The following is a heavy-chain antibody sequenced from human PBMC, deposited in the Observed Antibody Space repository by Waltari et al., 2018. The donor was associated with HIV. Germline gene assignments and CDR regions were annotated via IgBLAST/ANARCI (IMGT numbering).Heavy chain of an antibody. CDR2: IYWNDDK. J-gene: IGHJ5*02. V-gene: IGHV2-5*01. Sequence: QITLKESGPTLVKPTQTLTLTCTFSGFSLSTSGVGVGWIRQPPGKALEWLALIYWNDDKRYSPSLKSRLTITKDTSKNQVVLTLTNMDPVDTATYYCAYSRRYYDSRVYYSRANWFDPWGQGTQVTVSS. D-gene: IGHD3-22*01. CDR1: GFSLSTSGVG. CDR3: AYSRRYYDSRVYYSRANWFDP.